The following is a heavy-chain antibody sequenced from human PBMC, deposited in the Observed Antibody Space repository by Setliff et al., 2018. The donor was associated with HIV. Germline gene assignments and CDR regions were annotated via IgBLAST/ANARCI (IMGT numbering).Heavy chain of an antibody. Sequence: SETLSLTCTVSSDSIRFYYWSWIRQPPGKGLEWIGYIFSSGSTNYNPSLKSRVTISVDTSKNQFSLKLTSVTAADTAVYYCARLLEGPDYSSDFRYFDWFPDVWGQGTLVTVSS. CDR1: SDSIRFYY. J-gene: IGHJ4*02. CDR3: ARLLEGPDYSSDFRYFDWFPDV. CDR2: IFSSGST. D-gene: IGHD3-9*01. V-gene: IGHV4-4*09.